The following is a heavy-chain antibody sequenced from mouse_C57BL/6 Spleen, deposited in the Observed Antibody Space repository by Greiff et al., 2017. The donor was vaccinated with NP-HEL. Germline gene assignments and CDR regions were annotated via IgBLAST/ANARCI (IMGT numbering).Heavy chain of an antibody. CDR1: GYTFTDYE. CDR2: IDPETGGT. Sequence: VKVVESGAELVRPGASVTLSCKASGYTFTDYEMHWVKQTPVHGLEWIGAIDPETGGTAYNQKFKGKAILTADKSSSTAYMELRSLTSEDSAVYYCTRWDYYGSSYAMDYWGQGTSVTVSS. D-gene: IGHD1-1*01. V-gene: IGHV1-15*01. J-gene: IGHJ4*01. CDR3: TRWDYYGSSYAMDY.